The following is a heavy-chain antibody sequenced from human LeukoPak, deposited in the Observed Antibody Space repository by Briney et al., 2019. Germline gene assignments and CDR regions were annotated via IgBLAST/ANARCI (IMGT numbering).Heavy chain of an antibody. D-gene: IGHD3-22*01. CDR1: GFTFSSYG. CDR2: IWYDGSNK. Sequence: GRSLRLSCAASGFTFSSYGMHWVRQAPGKGLEWVAVIWYDGSNKYYADSVKGRFTISRDNSKNTLYLQVNSLRAEDTAVYYCARGVVALFDYWGQGTLVTVSS. J-gene: IGHJ4*02. V-gene: IGHV3-33*01. CDR3: ARGVVALFDY.